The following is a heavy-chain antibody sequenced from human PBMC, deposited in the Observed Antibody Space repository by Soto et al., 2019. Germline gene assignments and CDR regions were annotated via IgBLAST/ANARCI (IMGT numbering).Heavy chain of an antibody. CDR2: ISSSSSTI. J-gene: IGHJ4*02. CDR3: AGAGCYYDSRAPMAFDY. V-gene: IGHV3-48*02. CDR1: GFTLSSYS. D-gene: IGHD3-22*01. Sequence: GGSLRLSCAASGFTLSSYSMNWVRQAPGKGLEWVSYISSSSSTIYYADSVKGRFTISRDNAKNSLYRQMSCLRDEDTAVYYCAGAGCYYDSRAPMAFDYWGPGPLGSVSS.